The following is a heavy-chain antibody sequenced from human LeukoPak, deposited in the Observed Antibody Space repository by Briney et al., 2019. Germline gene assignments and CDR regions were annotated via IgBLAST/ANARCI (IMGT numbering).Heavy chain of an antibody. J-gene: IGHJ3*02. Sequence: GGSLRLSCAASGFTLSTLVMQWVRQAPGKGLEWVAVISSNGNNKYYADSVKGRFTISRDNSRNTLYLQMNSLRPDDTALYYCAKDLPGVTVFGAFDIWGPGTMVIVSS. D-gene: IGHD3-16*01. CDR2: ISSNGNNK. CDR3: AKDLPGVTVFGAFDI. V-gene: IGHV3-30*18. CDR1: GFTLSTLV.